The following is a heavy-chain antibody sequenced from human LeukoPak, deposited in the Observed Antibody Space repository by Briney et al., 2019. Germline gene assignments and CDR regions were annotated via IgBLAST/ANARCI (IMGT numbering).Heavy chain of an antibody. Sequence: GRCLRLSCAASAFTPSSYSTDWVRQTPGEGLVWVSRIKSDGRTNYAESVKGRFTISRDNAKNTVSLQMNSLRAEDTGVYYCARAPSEIGGYYPEYFRHWGQGTLVIVSS. V-gene: IGHV3-74*01. D-gene: IGHD3-22*01. J-gene: IGHJ1*01. CDR3: ARAPSEIGGYYPEYFRH. CDR2: IKSDGRT. CDR1: AFTPSSYS.